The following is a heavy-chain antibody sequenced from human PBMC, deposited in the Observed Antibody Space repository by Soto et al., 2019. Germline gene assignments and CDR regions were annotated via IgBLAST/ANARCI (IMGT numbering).Heavy chain of an antibody. D-gene: IGHD3-22*01. CDR1: GGSIGSNIYY. CDR2: IHYSGST. V-gene: IGHV4-39*01. J-gene: IGHJ4*02. CDR3: ASQHYYDSSGYYVVY. Sequence: SETLSLTCTVSGGSIGSNIYYWGWIRQPPGKGLEWIGNIHYSGSTYYDSSLKSRVTISVDTSKNQFSLRLSSVTAADTAVYYCASQHYYDSSGYYVVYWGQGTLVTVSS.